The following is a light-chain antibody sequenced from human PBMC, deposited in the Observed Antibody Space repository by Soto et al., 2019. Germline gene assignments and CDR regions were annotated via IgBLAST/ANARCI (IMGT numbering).Light chain of an antibody. CDR3: QQYGSSSWT. V-gene: IGKV3-20*01. Sequence: EIVLTQSPGTLSLSPGERATLSCRASQSVSSSYLAWYQQKPGQAPRLLIYGASSRATGIPDRFSGSGSGTDFTLTISRLEPEDVAVYYCQQYGSSSWTFGQVTKVEIK. J-gene: IGKJ1*01. CDR2: GAS. CDR1: QSVSSSY.